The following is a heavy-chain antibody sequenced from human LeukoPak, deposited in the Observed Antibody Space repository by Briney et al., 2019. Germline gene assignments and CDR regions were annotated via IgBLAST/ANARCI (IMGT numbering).Heavy chain of an antibody. Sequence: GASVKVSCKVSGYTFTSYGISWVRQAPGQGLEWMGWISAYNGNTNYAQKLQGRVTMTTDTSTSTAYMELRSLRSDDTAVYYCARGEGMAGRPHAFDIWGQGTMVTVSS. CDR3: ARGEGMAGRPHAFDI. CDR2: ISAYNGNT. J-gene: IGHJ3*02. CDR1: GYTFTSYG. V-gene: IGHV1-18*01. D-gene: IGHD6-19*01.